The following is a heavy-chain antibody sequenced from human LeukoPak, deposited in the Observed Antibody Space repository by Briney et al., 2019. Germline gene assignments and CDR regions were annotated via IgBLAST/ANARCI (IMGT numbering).Heavy chain of an antibody. J-gene: IGHJ5*02. CDR2: ISWNSGSI. V-gene: IGHV3-9*01. CDR3: AKDILSAGWNWFDP. D-gene: IGHD6-19*01. CDR1: GFTFDDYA. Sequence: GGSLRLSCAASGFTFDDYAVHWVRHAPGKGLEWVSGISWNSGSIGYADSVKGRFTISRDNAKNSLYLQMNSLRAEDTALYYRAKDILSAGWNWFDPWGQGTLVTVSS.